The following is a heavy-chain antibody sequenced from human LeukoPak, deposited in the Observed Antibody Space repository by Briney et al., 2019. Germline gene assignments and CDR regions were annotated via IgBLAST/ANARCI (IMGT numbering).Heavy chain of an antibody. V-gene: IGHV3-9*03. CDR1: GFTFDDYA. Sequence: PTGGSLRLSCAASGFTFDDYAMHWVRQAPGKGLEWVSGISWNSGSIGYADSVKGRFTISRDNAKNSLYLQMNSLRAEDMALYYCAKDIRSSSRAAVFDYWGQGTLVTVSS. CDR3: AKDIRSSSRAAVFDY. J-gene: IGHJ4*02. CDR2: ISWNSGSI. D-gene: IGHD2-15*01.